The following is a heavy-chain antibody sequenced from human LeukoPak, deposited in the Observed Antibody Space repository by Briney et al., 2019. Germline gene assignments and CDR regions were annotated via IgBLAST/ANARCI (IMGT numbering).Heavy chain of an antibody. V-gene: IGHV3-20*04. CDR1: GFTFDDYG. Sequence: GGSLRLSCAASGFTFDDYGMSWVRQAPGKGLEWVSGINWNGGSTGYADSVKGRFTISRDNAKNSLYLQMNSLRDEDTALYYCARDRVAAAGEDDYYYYMDVWGKGTTVTVSS. J-gene: IGHJ6*03. CDR3: ARDRVAAAGEDDYYYYMDV. CDR2: INWNGGST. D-gene: IGHD6-13*01.